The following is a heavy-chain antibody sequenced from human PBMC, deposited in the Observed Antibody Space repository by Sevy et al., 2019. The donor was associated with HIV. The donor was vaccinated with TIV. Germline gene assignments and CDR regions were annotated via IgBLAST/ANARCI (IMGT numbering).Heavy chain of an antibody. V-gene: IGHV4-31*03. D-gene: IGHD6-19*01. J-gene: IGHJ4*02. CDR1: GGSISSGGYY. CDR2: IYYSGST. CDR3: AREYSSGSVGY. Sequence: SESLSLTCTVSGGSISSGGYYWSWIRQHPGKGLEWIGYIYYSGSTYYNPSLKSRVTISVDTSKNQFSLKLSSVTAADTAVYYCAREYSSGSVGYWGQGTLVTVSS.